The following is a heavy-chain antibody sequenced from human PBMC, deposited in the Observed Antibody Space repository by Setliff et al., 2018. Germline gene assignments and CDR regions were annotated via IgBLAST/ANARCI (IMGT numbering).Heavy chain of an antibody. Sequence: SGPTLVNPTQTLTVTCSFPGFSLGSSGVGVGWIRQPPGKALEWLALIPWDNDKRYNPSLRERLTVTKDTPKNQVLLTMTNMEPLDTATYYCAHRLGQEAFHNWGQGTLVTVSS. CDR2: IPWDNDK. CDR1: GFSLGSSGVG. CDR3: AHRLGQEAFHN. J-gene: IGHJ4*02. V-gene: IGHV2-5*02.